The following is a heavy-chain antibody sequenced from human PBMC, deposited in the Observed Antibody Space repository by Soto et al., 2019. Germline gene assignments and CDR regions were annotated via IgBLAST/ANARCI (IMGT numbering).Heavy chain of an antibody. J-gene: IGHJ4*02. CDR3: ARDWPDSHAFGY. CDR2: ISPDNGNT. D-gene: IGHD3-22*01. Sequence: ASVKVSCKASGYTFTTNGISWVRQAPGQGLEWMGWISPDNGNTNYVEKFQGRVTMITDTPTSTAYMELSSLRSEDTAVYYCARDWPDSHAFGYWGQGTLVTVSS. CDR1: GYTFTTNG. V-gene: IGHV1-18*01.